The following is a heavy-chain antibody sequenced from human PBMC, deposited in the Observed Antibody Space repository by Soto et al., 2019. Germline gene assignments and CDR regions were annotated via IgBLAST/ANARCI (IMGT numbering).Heavy chain of an antibody. V-gene: IGHV1-69*04. CDR3: ARESNSGDWYFDL. CDR1: GGTFSSYT. J-gene: IGHJ2*01. Sequence: SVKVSCKASGGTFSSYTISWVRQAPGQGLEWMGRIIPILGIANYAQKFQGRVTITADKSTSTAYMELSSLRSEDTAVYYCARESNSGDWYFDLWGRGTLVTVSS. CDR2: IIPILGIA. D-gene: IGHD4-4*01.